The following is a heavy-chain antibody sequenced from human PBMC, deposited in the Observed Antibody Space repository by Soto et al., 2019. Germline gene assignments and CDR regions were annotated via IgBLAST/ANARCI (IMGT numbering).Heavy chain of an antibody. CDR1: GGSFRGYY. CDR3: GRGWSSSSWYRGRINPKSNYYYYHYMAV. V-gene: IGHV4-34*01. D-gene: IGHD6-13*01. Sequence: WETLSLTCAVYGGSFRGYYWNWIRQPPGKGLEWIGEINHSGSTNYNPSLKSRVTISVDTSKNQFSLKLSSVTAADTAVYYLGRGWSSSSWYRGRINPKSNYYYYHYMAVGGKGPRFPFS. CDR2: INHSGST. J-gene: IGHJ6*03.